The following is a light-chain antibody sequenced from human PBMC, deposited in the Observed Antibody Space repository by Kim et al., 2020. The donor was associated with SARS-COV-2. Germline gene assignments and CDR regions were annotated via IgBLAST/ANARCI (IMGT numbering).Light chain of an antibody. V-gene: IGLV3-19*01. Sequence: ARGPTLTITCQGASLRSYYASWYQQKPGQAPVLVIYGKTTRPSGIPDRFPGSSSGNTASLTITGAQAEDEADYYCNSRDSGTKPWLFGGGTQLTVL. J-gene: IGLJ3*02. CDR1: SLRSYY. CDR3: NSRDSGTKPWL. CDR2: GKT.